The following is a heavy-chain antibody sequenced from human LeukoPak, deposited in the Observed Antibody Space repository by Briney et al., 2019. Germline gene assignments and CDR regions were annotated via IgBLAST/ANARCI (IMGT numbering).Heavy chain of an antibody. Sequence: PGGSLRLSCAASGFTFSTYSMNWVRQAPGKGLEWVSSISSSSSYVHYADSVKGRFTISRDNAKNSLYLQMNSLRAEDTAVYYCAGAMVTTGMDVWGQGTTVTVSS. V-gene: IGHV3-21*01. J-gene: IGHJ6*02. CDR1: GFTFSTYS. D-gene: IGHD4-17*01. CDR2: ISSSSSYV. CDR3: AGAMVTTGMDV.